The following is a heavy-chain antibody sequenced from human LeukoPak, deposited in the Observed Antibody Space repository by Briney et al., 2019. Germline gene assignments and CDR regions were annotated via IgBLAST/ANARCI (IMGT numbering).Heavy chain of an antibody. Sequence: SGPTLVKPPQTLTLTCTFSGFSLSTRGMRVNWIRQPPGKALEWLSRVDWDDDKFYSTSLKTRLTISKDTSKNQVVLTMTNMDPVDTATYYCARSPNMVRGVSFDYWGQGTLVTVSS. J-gene: IGHJ4*02. CDR3: ARSPNMVRGVSFDY. D-gene: IGHD3-10*01. V-gene: IGHV2-70*04. CDR2: VDWDDDK. CDR1: GFSLSTRGMR.